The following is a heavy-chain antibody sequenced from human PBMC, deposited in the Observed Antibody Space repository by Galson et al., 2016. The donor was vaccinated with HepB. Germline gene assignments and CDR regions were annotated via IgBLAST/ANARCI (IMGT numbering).Heavy chain of an antibody. V-gene: IGHV4-4*02. J-gene: IGHJ3*02. CDR2: VFHSGLT. CDR1: GASISRNAW. D-gene: IGHD3-10*01. Sequence: TLSLTCAVSGASISRNAWWSWVRQPPGKRLEWIGEVFHSGLTYYNPSLKSRVTMSVDESKNLFSLKLMSVTAADTAVYYCASYFVQSWVGSDAFDTWGQGTLVTVSS. CDR3: ASYFVQSWVGSDAFDT.